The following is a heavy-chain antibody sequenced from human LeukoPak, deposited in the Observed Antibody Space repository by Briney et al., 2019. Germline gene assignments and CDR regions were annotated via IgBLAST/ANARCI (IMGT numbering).Heavy chain of an antibody. V-gene: IGHV3-23*01. CDR1: GFTFSSYA. CDR2: ISGSGGST. CDR3: AKDFYSGSYYDLLVDY. D-gene: IGHD1-26*01. Sequence: QSGGSLRLSCAASGFTFSSYAMSWVRQAPGKGLEWVSAISGSGGSTYYADSVKGRFTISRDNSKNTLYLQMNSLRAEDTAVYYCAKDFYSGSYYDLLVDYWGQGTLVTVSS. J-gene: IGHJ4*02.